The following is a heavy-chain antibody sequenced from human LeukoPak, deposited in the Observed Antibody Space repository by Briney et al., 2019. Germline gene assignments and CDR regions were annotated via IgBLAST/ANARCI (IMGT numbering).Heavy chain of an antibody. CDR2: ISSSGTYT. Sequence: GGSLRLSCAASGFTFSDYYMSWIRQAPGEGLEWISYISSSGTYTNYADSVKGRFTISRDNAKNSLYLQMNSLRAEDTAVYYCAREPAAGRHMDVWGQGTTVTVSS. J-gene: IGHJ6*02. D-gene: IGHD6-13*01. V-gene: IGHV3-11*05. CDR3: AREPAAGRHMDV. CDR1: GFTFSDYY.